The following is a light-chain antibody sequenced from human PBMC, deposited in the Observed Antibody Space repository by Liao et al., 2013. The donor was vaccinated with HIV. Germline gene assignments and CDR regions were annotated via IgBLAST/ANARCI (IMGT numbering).Light chain of an antibody. Sequence: SYVLTQPPSVSVAPGKTATVSCGGNNIGTKSVHWYQQKPGQAPVVVIYYDSDRPSGIPERFSGSNSGDTATLTISRVEAGDEADYYCQVWDSHNDLPDYVFGPGTTVTVL. CDR3: QVWDSHNDLPDYV. V-gene: IGLV3-21*01. CDR1: NIGTKS. J-gene: IGLJ1*01. CDR2: YDS.